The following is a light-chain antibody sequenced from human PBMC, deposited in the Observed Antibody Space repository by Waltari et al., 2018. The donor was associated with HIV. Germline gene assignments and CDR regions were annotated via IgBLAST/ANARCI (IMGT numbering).Light chain of an antibody. J-gene: IGLJ3*02. V-gene: IGLV3-19*01. CDR1: RLRSYY. Sequence: SSELTQDPAVSVALGQTVRITCQGDRLRSYYASWYQQKPGQAPVRVIYGKNNRPSGIPDRFSGSSSGNTASLTITGAQAEDEADYYCNSRDSSGNHLVFGGGTKLTVL. CDR2: GKN. CDR3: NSRDSSGNHLV.